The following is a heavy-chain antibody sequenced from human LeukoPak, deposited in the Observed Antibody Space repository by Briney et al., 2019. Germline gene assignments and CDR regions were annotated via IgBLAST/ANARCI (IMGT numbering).Heavy chain of an antibody. CDR1: GYXFTSYG. J-gene: IGHJ4*02. CDR3: ARESVPATLDY. Sequence: ASXTXSCKAXGYXFTSYGISWVRQAPGQGLEWMGWISAYNGNTNYAQKLQGRVTMTTDTSTSTAYMELRSLRSDDTAVYYCARESVPATLDYWGQGTLVTVSS. D-gene: IGHD2-2*01. CDR2: ISAYNGNT. V-gene: IGHV1-18*01.